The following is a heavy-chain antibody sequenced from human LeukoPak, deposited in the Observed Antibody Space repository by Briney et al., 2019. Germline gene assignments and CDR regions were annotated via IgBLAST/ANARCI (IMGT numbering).Heavy chain of an antibody. Sequence: PSETLSLTCAVYGGSFSGYYWSWIRQPPGKGLEWIGEINNSGSTNYNPSPKSRVTISVDTSKNQFSLKLSSVTAADTAVYYCARGQLHYDFWSGYFNWFDPWGQGTLVTVSS. V-gene: IGHV4-34*01. D-gene: IGHD3-3*01. J-gene: IGHJ5*02. CDR3: ARGQLHYDFWSGYFNWFDP. CDR1: GGSFSGYY. CDR2: INNSGST.